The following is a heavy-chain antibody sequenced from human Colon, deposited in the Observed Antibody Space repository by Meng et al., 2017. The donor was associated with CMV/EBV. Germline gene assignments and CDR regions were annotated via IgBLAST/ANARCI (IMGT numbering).Heavy chain of an antibody. V-gene: IGHV4-61*08. D-gene: IGHD3-16*01. CDR3: SRGNSALWDNDY. CDR1: GASGNSDGHY. Sequence: SEPLSLTCTVSGASGNSDGHYWCWIRQPPGKGLDYICYVYYSGATNYNPFFKSRVTISVDTSKNQFSLKLTSVTAADTAVYYCSRGNSALWDNDYSGQGTLVTVSS. CDR2: VYYSGAT. J-gene: IGHJ4*02.